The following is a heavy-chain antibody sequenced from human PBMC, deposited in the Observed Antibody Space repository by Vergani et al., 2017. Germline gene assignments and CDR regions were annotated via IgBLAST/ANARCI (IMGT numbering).Heavy chain of an antibody. CDR3: GRLDGGDRSGSKYFDY. D-gene: IGHD6-25*01. Sequence: EVQLVQSGAEVKKPGESLKISCQISGYSFTNYWIGWVRQMPGKGLEWMGIIHPADSDTRYSPSFQGQVTISVDKSISTAYLQRSSLRASDSAMYYCGRLDGGDRSGSKYFDYWGQGTLVTVSS. CDR2: IHPADSDT. CDR1: GYSFTNYW. J-gene: IGHJ4*02. V-gene: IGHV5-51*01.